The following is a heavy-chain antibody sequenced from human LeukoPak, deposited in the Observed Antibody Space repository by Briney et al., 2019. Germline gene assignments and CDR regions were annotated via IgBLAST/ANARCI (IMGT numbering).Heavy chain of an antibody. V-gene: IGHV3-7*01. D-gene: IGHD3-10*01. CDR1: GFTFSSYW. CDR3: ARDQSVNYYGSGSYYYYMDF. CDR2: IKLDGSEK. Sequence: GSLRLSCAASGFTFSSYWMSWVRQAPGKGQEWVANIKLDGSEKYYVDSVKGRFTISRDNAKNSLYLQMNSLRAEDTAVYYCARDQSVNYYGSGSYYYYMDFWGKGTTVTVSS. J-gene: IGHJ6*03.